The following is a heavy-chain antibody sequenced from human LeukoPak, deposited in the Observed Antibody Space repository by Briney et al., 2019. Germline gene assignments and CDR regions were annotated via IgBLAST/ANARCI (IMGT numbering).Heavy chain of an antibody. V-gene: IGHV4-30-2*01. J-gene: IGHJ6*02. CDR1: GGSISSGGYS. CDR2: IYHSGST. CDR3: ARVSASGSKGYYYYYYGMDV. D-gene: IGHD3-10*01. Sequence: SETLSLTCAVSGGSISSGGYSWSWIRQPPGKGLEWIGYIYHSGSTYYNPSLKSRVTISVDRSKNQFSLRLSSVTAADTAVYYCARVSASGSKGYYYYYYGMDVWGQGTTVTVSS.